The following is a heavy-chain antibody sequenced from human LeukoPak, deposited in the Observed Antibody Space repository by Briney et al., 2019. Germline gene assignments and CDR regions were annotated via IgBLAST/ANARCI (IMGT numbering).Heavy chain of an antibody. CDR3: ARHGGIAAAGTGFDP. CDR2: IYYSGST. Sequence: KPSETLSLTCTVSGGSISSSSYYWGWIRQPPGKGLEWIGSIYYSGSTYYNPSLKSRVTISVDTSKNQFSLKLGSVTAADTAVYYCARHGGIAAAGTGFDPWGQGTLVTVSS. J-gene: IGHJ5*02. CDR1: GGSISSSSYY. D-gene: IGHD6-13*01. V-gene: IGHV4-39*01.